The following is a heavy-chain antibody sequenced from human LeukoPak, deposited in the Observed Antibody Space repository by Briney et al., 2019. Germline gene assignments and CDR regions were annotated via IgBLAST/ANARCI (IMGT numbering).Heavy chain of an antibody. D-gene: IGHD3-3*01. Sequence: GGPLRLSCAASGFSFSSYEMNWVRQAPAKGLGKGSFISRSGDTTYYADSVKGRFTISSDNAENSVYLQMHSLGAEDTAVYYCAFWSHFYVRGDDFDPWGQGTMVTVSS. CDR3: AFWSHFYVRGDDFDP. J-gene: IGHJ3*01. CDR2: ISRSGDTT. V-gene: IGHV3-48*03. CDR1: GFSFSSYE.